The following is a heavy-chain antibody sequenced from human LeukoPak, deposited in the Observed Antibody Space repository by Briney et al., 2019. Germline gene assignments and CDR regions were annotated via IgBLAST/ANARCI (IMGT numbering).Heavy chain of an antibody. CDR1: GFTFSSYG. V-gene: IGHV3-23*01. D-gene: IGHD2-15*01. CDR3: AKEGYCSGGSCHLRAFDI. J-gene: IGHJ3*02. Sequence: GGSLRLSCAASGFTFSSYGMSWVRQAPGKGREWVSAISGSGGSTYYADSVKGRFTISRDNSKNTLYLQMNSLRAEDTAVYYCAKEGYCSGGSCHLRAFDIWGQGTMVTVSS. CDR2: ISGSGGST.